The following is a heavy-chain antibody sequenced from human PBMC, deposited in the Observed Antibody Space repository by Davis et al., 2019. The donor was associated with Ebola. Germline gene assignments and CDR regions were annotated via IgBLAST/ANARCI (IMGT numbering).Heavy chain of an antibody. J-gene: IGHJ4*02. D-gene: IGHD6-13*01. CDR2: IYYSGST. CDR3: ASYIAAAGHFDY. Sequence: MPGGFLRLSCAASGGSISSYYWSWIRQPPGKGLEWIGYIYYSGSTNYNPSLKSRVTISVDTSKNQFSLKLSSVTAADTAVYYCASYIAAAGHFDYWGQGTLVTVSS. CDR1: GGSISSYY. V-gene: IGHV4-59*08.